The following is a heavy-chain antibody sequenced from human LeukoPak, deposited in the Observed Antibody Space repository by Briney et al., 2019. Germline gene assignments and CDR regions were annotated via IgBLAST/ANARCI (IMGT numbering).Heavy chain of an antibody. V-gene: IGHV4-34*01. CDR3: AREPYCGGDCVGGFDY. J-gene: IGHJ4*02. D-gene: IGHD2-21*02. Sequence: SETLSLTCAVYGGSFSGYYWSWIRQPPGKGLEWNGEINHSGSTNYNPSLKSRVTISVDTSKNQFSLKLSSVTAADTAVYYCAREPYCGGDCVGGFDYWGQGTLVTVSS. CDR1: GGSFSGYY. CDR2: INHSGST.